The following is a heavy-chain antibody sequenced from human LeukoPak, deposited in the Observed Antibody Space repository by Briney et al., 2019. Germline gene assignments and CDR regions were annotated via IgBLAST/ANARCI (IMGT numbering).Heavy chain of an antibody. J-gene: IGHJ4*02. D-gene: IGHD3-3*01. Sequence: GGSLRLSCAASLFTFDDYAMHWVRQAPGKGLEWVSLISWDGGSTYYADSVKGRFTISRDNSKNSLYLQMNSLRAEDTALYYCAKVRLRFLEWPYFDYWGRGTLVTVSS. CDR1: LFTFDDYA. V-gene: IGHV3-43D*04. CDR3: AKVRLRFLEWPYFDY. CDR2: ISWDGGST.